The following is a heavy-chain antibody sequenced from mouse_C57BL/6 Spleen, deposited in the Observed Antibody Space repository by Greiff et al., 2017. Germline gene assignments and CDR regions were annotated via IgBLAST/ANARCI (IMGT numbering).Heavy chain of an antibody. CDR1: GYTFTSYW. V-gene: IGHV1-52*01. Sequence: QVQLQQPGAELVRPGSSVKLSCKASGYTFTSYWMTWVKQRHIQGLARFGNIDPSDSETHSHQKFKDKATLTVDNSSSTAYMQLSSLSSEDSAVYYFAREGQLRLPLDYGGQGTTLTVAS. J-gene: IGHJ2*01. CDR3: AREGQLRLPLDY. CDR2: IDPSDSET. D-gene: IGHD3-2*02.